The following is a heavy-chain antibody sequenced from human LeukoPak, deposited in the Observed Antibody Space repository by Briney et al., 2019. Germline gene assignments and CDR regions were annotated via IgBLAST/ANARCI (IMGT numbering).Heavy chain of an antibody. CDR1: GFAVSRNY. D-gene: IGHD3-10*01. CDR2: IYSGGNT. J-gene: IGHJ4*02. CDR3: AMSYYYGSGSRPRFDY. V-gene: IGHV3-53*01. Sequence: PGGSLRLSCAASGFAVSRNYMSWVRQAPGKGLEWVSVIYSGGNTYYADSVKGRFTISRDYSKNTLYLQMNSLRAEDTAVYYCAMSYYYGSGSRPRFDYWGQGTLVTVSS.